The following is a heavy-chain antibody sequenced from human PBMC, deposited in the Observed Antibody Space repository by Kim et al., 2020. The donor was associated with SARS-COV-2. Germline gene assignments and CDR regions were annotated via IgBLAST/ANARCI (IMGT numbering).Heavy chain of an antibody. CDR1: GYTFTSYD. V-gene: IGHV1-8*01. D-gene: IGHD3-22*01. Sequence: ASVKVSCKASGYTFTSYDINWVRQATGQGLEWMGWMNPNSGNTGYAQKFQGRVTMTRNTSISTAYMELSSLRSEDTAVYYCARTAYYYDSSGYLRDYYYYYGMDVWGQGTTVTVSS. CDR3: ARTAYYYDSSGYLRDYYYYYGMDV. J-gene: IGHJ6*02. CDR2: MNPNSGNT.